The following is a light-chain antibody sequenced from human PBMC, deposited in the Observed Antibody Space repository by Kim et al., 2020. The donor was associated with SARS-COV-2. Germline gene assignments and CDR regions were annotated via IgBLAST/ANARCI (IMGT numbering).Light chain of an antibody. J-gene: IGLJ1*01. CDR1: SSDVGGYNY. Sequence: PVQSVTISCTGTSSDVGGYNYVSWYQQHPGKAPKLMIYDVSKRPSGVPDRFSGSKSGNTASLTISGLQAEDEADYYCCSYAGSSYVFGTGTKVTVL. CDR2: DVS. CDR3: CSYAGSSYV. V-gene: IGLV2-11*01.